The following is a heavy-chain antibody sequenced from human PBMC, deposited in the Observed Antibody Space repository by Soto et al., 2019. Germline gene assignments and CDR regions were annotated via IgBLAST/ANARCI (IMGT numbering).Heavy chain of an antibody. V-gene: IGHV3-23*01. D-gene: IGHD1-7*01. CDR1: GFTFSTYA. CDR3: AKDRNYPRDQFHY. J-gene: IGHJ4*02. CDR2: ISANGQGI. Sequence: GGSLRLSCAAPGFTFSTYALSWVRQAPGKGLEWVSAISANGQGIYYADSVRGRFTISRDNSKNTIFLHMDSLRAEDTAVYYCAKDRNYPRDQFHYWGQGTQVTVSS.